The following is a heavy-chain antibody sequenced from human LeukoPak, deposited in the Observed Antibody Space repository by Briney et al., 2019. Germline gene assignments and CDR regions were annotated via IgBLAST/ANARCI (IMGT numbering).Heavy chain of an antibody. V-gene: IGHV1-69*01. CDR1: GGTFSSYA. D-gene: IGHD3-22*01. Sequence: SVKVSCKASGGTFSSYAISWVRQAPGQGLEWMGGIIPIFGTANYAQKFQGRVTITADESTSTAYMELSSLRSEDTAVYYCARDRGRAKWFNFDYWGQGTLVTVSS. J-gene: IGHJ4*02. CDR2: IIPIFGTA. CDR3: ARDRGRAKWFNFDY.